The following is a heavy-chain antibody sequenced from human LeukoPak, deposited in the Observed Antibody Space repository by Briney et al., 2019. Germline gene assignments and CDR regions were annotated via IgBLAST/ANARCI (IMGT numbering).Heavy chain of an antibody. CDR2: MNPNSGDT. V-gene: IGHV1-8*01. D-gene: IGHD3-10*01. CDR3: ARDYGSGSYLGY. CDR1: GYTFTSYD. J-gene: IGHJ4*02. Sequence: ASVKVSCKASGYTFTSYDINWVRQATGQGLEWMGWMNPNSGDTGYAQKFQGRVTMTRNTSISTAYMELSSLRSEDTAVYYCARDYGSGSYLGYWGQGTLVTVSS.